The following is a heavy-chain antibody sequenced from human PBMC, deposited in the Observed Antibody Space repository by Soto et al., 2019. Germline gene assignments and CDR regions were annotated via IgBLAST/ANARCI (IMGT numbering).Heavy chain of an antibody. CDR1: GFPFSSYG. Sequence: GGSLRLSCAASGFPFSSYGMHWVRQAPGRGLEWVAVIWYDGSDKYYADPVKGRFTVSRDNSKTTLYLQMNSLRAEDTAVYYCARGYSNYLFYYYMDVWGQGTTVTVSS. D-gene: IGHD4-4*01. V-gene: IGHV3-33*01. CDR3: ARGYSNYLFYYYMDV. CDR2: IWYDGSDK. J-gene: IGHJ6*03.